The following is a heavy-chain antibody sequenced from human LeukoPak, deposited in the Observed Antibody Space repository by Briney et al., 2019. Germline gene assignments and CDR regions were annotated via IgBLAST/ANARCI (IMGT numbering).Heavy chain of an antibody. CDR3: ARGPGIAAAGPGS. Sequence: PSETLSLTCTVSGGSFSSGSYYWSWLRQPPGKGLEWIGYVYYSGSTNYNPSLKSRVTISVDTSKNQFSLKLSSVTAADTAVYYCARGPGIAAAGPGSWGQGTLVTVSS. CDR2: VYYSGST. D-gene: IGHD6-13*01. V-gene: IGHV4-61*01. CDR1: GGSFSSGSYY. J-gene: IGHJ4*02.